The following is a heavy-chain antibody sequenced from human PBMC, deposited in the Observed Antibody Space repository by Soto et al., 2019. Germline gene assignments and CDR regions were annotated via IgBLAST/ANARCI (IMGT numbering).Heavy chain of an antibody. J-gene: IGHJ4*02. CDR1: GLSLNTRGVG. CDR3: AHTSQEMRRGRGSGQFDY. V-gene: IGHV2-5*02. Sequence: QITLKESGPTLVKPTQILTLTCTFSGLSLNTRGVGVGWIRQSPGKALEWLAHIYWDDDVRYSPFLKSRLTVTKDPSQNLVVLTMTNMYPVGTTTYYCAHTSQEMRRGRGSGQFDYWGQGTLVTVSS. CDR2: IYWDDDV.